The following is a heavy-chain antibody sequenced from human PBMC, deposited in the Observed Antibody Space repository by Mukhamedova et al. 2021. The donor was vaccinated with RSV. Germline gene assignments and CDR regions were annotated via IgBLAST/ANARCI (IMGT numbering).Heavy chain of an antibody. D-gene: IGHD2-8*02. V-gene: IGHV3-9*01. J-gene: IGHJ4*02. CDR3: IKDVPPYCTGGSRYTFDS. Sequence: VKGRFTISRDNAKNSLYLQMNSLRAEDTAFYYCIKDVPPYCTGGSRYTFDSWGQGTLVIASS.